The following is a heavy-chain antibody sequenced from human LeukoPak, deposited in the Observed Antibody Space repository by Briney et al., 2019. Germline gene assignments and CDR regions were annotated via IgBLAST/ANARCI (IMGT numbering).Heavy chain of an antibody. CDR2: FYYSGST. J-gene: IGHJ4*02. CDR3: ARLYCSRTSCYVDY. Sequence: PSETLSLTCTVSGGSINSDSYYWSWTRQPPGKGLEWIGYFYYSGSTNYNPSLKSRVIISVATSKNQFSLKLSSVTAADTAVYYCARLYCSRTSCYVDYWGQGTLVTVSS. V-gene: IGHV4-61*01. D-gene: IGHD2-2*01. CDR1: GGSINSDSYY.